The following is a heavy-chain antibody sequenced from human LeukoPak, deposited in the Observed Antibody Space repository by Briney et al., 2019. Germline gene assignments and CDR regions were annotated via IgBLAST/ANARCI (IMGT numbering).Heavy chain of an antibody. D-gene: IGHD2-2*01. CDR3: ARDFVPHRD. CDR1: GFTSSSYA. Sequence: GGSLRLSCAASGFTSSSYAMNWVRQAPGKGLEWVSTISSSGGTTYYADSVKGRFTISRDNAKNTLYLQMNSLRAEDTAVYYCARDFVPHRDWGQGTLVTVSS. V-gene: IGHV3-23*01. J-gene: IGHJ4*02. CDR2: ISSSGGTT.